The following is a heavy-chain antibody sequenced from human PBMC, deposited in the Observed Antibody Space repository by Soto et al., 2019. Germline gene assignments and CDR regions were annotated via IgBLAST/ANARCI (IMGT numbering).Heavy chain of an antibody. D-gene: IGHD6-6*01. CDR2: IYYSGST. CDR3: ARDVKFGPPWSSGFGY. V-gene: IGHV4-59*01. Sequence: SETLSLTCTVSGGSISSYYWSWIRQPPGKGLEWIGYIYYSGSTNYNPSVKSRVTISVDTPRNQFSLKLSSVTAAATAVYYCARDVKFGPPWSSGFGYWGQGTLVTVSS. J-gene: IGHJ4*02. CDR1: GGSISSYY.